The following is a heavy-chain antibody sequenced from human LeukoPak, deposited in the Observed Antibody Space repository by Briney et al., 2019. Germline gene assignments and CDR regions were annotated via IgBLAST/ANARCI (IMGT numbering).Heavy chain of an antibody. CDR2: ISYDGSNK. CDR1: GFTFSSYA. CDR3: AREKGHDYGDYGANYYFDS. D-gene: IGHD4-17*01. V-gene: IGHV3-30*14. J-gene: IGHJ4*02. Sequence: PGGSLRLSCAASGFTFSSYAMHWVRQAPGKGLEWVAVISYDGSNKYYADSVKGRFTISRDNSKNTLYLQMNSLRAEDTAIYYCAREKGHDYGDYGANYYFDSWGQGTLVTVSS.